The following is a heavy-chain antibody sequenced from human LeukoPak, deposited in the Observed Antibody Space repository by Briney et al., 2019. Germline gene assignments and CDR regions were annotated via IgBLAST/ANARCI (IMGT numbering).Heavy chain of an antibody. Sequence: GGSLRLSCAASGFTFSSYSMNWVRQAPGKGLEWVSSISSSSSYIYYADSVKGRFTISRDNSKNTLYLQMNSLRAEDTAVYHCARSTYYYDSSGYFLAEYFQHWGQGTLVTVSS. CDR3: ARSTYYYDSSGYFLAEYFQH. CDR2: ISSSSSYI. V-gene: IGHV3-21*01. CDR1: GFTFSSYS. D-gene: IGHD3-22*01. J-gene: IGHJ1*01.